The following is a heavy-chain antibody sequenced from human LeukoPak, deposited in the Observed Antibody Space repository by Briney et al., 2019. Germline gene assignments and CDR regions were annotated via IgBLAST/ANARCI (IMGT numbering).Heavy chain of an antibody. J-gene: IGHJ4*02. CDR1: GYTFTSYG. V-gene: IGHV1-18*01. CDR3: ARDREDIVVVPAAIPLDY. Sequence: ASVKVSCKASGYTFTSYGISWVRQAPGQGPEWMGWISAYNGNTNYAQKLQGRVTMTTDTSTSTAYMELRSLRADDTAVYYCARDREDIVVVPAAIPLDYWGQGTLVTVSS. CDR2: ISAYNGNT. D-gene: IGHD2-2*02.